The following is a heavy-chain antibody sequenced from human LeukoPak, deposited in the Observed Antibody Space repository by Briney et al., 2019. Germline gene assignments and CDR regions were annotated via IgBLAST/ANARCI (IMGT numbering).Heavy chain of an antibody. CDR2: IYTSGST. D-gene: IGHD5-18*01. Sequence: SETLSLTCTVSGGSISSYYWSWIRQPAGKGLGWIGRIYTSGSTNYNPSLKSRVTMSVDTSKNQFSLKLSSVTAADTAVYYCASVPRGYSYGFFFYXGQGTLVTVSS. CDR1: GGSISSYY. V-gene: IGHV4-4*07. CDR3: ASVPRGYSYGFFFY. J-gene: IGHJ4*02.